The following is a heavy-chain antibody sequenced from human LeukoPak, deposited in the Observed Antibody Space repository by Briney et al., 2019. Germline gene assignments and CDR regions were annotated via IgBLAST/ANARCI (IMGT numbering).Heavy chain of an antibody. J-gene: IGHJ4*02. V-gene: IGHV3-48*04. D-gene: IGHD1-26*01. CDR3: ARGTGVLIAGFDY. Sequence: PGGSLRLSCAASGFTFSSYSMNWVRQAPGKGLEWVSYISSSSSIIYYADSVKGRFTISRDNAKNSLYLQMNSLRAEDTAVYYCARGTGVLIAGFDYWGQGTLVTVSS. CDR2: ISSSSSII. CDR1: GFTFSSYS.